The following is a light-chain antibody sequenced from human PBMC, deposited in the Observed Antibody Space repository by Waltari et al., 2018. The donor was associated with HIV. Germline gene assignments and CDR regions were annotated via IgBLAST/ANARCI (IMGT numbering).Light chain of an antibody. CDR1: SSDAGGFNY. V-gene: IGLV2-14*01. J-gene: IGLJ1*01. CDR2: EVN. Sequence: HSALTQPASVSGSPGQTVTISCSGTSSDAGGFNYVSWYQQHPGKAPKLMLYEVNNRPSRISSRFSGSKSGNTAYLTISGLQAEDEADYYCSSFSSGNSLEVFGTGTKVTFL. CDR3: SSFSSGNSLEV.